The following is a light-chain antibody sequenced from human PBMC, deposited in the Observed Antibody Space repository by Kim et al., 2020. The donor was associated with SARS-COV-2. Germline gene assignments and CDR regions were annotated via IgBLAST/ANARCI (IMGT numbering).Light chain of an antibody. V-gene: IGLV1-40*01. CDR1: SSNIGAGYD. CDR3: QSYDNSLGGYV. J-gene: IGLJ1*01. Sequence: QTVTISCTGSSSNIGAGYDVHWYQQFPGTAPRLLIYGSTNRPSGVPDRFSGSKSDTSASLAITGLQAEDEADYFCQSYDNSLGGYVFATGTQLTVL. CDR2: GST.